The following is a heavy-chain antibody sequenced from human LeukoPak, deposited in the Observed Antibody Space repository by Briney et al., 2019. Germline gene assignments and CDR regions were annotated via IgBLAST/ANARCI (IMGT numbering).Heavy chain of an antibody. CDR2: IYYSGST. CDR1: GGSISSGGYY. Sequence: SQTLSLTCTVSGGSISSGGYYWSWIRQHPGKGLECIGYIYYSGSTYYNPSLKSRVTISVDTSKNQFSLRLSSVTAADTAVYYCARVEWNDLVADYWGQGTLVTVSS. V-gene: IGHV4-30-4*08. J-gene: IGHJ4*02. D-gene: IGHD1-1*01. CDR3: ARVEWNDLVADY.